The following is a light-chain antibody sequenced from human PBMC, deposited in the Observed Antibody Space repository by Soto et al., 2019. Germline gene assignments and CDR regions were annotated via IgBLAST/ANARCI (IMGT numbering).Light chain of an antibody. Sequence: QSALTQPPSVSGSPGQSVTISCTGTSTDFVSYNRVSWYQQPPGTAPKLIIYEASNRPSGVPDRFSGSKSGNTASLTISGLQAADEADYYCSLYTSENTLVFGTGTKVTVL. CDR3: SLYTSENTLV. J-gene: IGLJ1*01. CDR2: EAS. V-gene: IGLV2-18*01. CDR1: STDFVSYNR.